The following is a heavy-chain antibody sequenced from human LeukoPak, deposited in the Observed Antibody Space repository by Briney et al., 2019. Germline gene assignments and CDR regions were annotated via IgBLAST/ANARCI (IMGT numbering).Heavy chain of an antibody. CDR1: GGSISSGGYY. CDR3: ARGMFGSGSYYDY. V-gene: IGHV4-31*03. J-gene: IGHJ4*02. D-gene: IGHD3-10*01. CDR2: IYYSGST. Sequence: SETLSLTCTVSGGSISSGGYYWTWIRQHPGRGLEWIGYIYYSGSTYYNPSLKSRVTISVDTSENQFSLKLSAVTAADTAVYYCARGMFGSGSYYDYWGQGTLVTVSS.